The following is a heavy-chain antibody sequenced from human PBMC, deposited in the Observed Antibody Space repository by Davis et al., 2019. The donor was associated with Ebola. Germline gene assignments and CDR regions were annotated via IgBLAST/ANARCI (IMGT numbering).Heavy chain of an antibody. D-gene: IGHD2-8*02. CDR1: GFTFSSYS. CDR2: ISAGGTAP. V-gene: IGHV3-23*01. J-gene: IGHJ4*02. Sequence: GESLKISCAASGFTFSSYSMNWVRQSPGKGLEWVSSISAGGTAPYYADSVKGRFTISRDNSRNTLSLQMASLRADDTAVYYCAKSFLITGAHMSEFRGVDYWGQGTVVTVSS. CDR3: AKSFLITGAHMSEFRGVDY.